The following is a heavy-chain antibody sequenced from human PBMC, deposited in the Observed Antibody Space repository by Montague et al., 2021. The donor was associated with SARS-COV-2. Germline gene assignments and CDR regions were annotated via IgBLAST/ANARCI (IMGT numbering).Heavy chain of an antibody. Sequence: SETLSLTCTVSGGSISSYYWSWIRQPPGKGLEWIGYIYYGGSTNYSPSFKGRVIMSVDTSNNQFSLRLTSVTAADTAVYYCARLRRPDGYSYWFAPWGQGTLVTVS. CDR2: IYYGGST. CDR3: ARLRRPDGYSYWFAP. D-gene: IGHD5-24*01. CDR1: GGSISSYY. J-gene: IGHJ5*02. V-gene: IGHV4-59*08.